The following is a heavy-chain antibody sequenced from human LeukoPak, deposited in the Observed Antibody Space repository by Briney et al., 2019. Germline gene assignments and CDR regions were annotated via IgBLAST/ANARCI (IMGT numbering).Heavy chain of an antibody. J-gene: IGHJ5*02. D-gene: IGHD1-26*01. CDR1: GGSISNYY. CDR3: AREGGSYYHWFDP. Sequence: VKPSGTLSLTCTLSGGSISNYYWSWIRQPPGKGLEWIGNIFYSGSTNYNPSLKSRVTISLDTSKNQFSLKLTSVSAADTAVYYCAREGGSYYHWFDPWGQGTLVTVSS. CDR2: IFYSGST. V-gene: IGHV4-59*01.